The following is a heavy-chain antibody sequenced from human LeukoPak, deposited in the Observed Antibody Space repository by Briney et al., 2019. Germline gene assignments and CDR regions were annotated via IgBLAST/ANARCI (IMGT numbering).Heavy chain of an antibody. CDR1: GFTFSSYG. D-gene: IGHD3-10*01. J-gene: IGHJ6*02. V-gene: IGHV3-30*02. CDR2: IWYDGSNK. CDR3: AKEATTYYYGSSYGMDV. Sequence: QPGGSLRLSCAASGFTFSSYGMHWVRQAPGKGLEWVAVIWYDGSNKYYADSVKGRFTISRDNSKNTLYLQMNSLRAEDTAVYYCAKEATTYYYGSSYGMDVWGQGTTVTVSS.